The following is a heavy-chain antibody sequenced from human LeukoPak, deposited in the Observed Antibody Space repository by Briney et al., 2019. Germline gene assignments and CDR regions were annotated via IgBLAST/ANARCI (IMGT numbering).Heavy chain of an antibody. D-gene: IGHD6-13*01. V-gene: IGHV3-53*01. J-gene: IGHJ6*02. Sequence: GGSLRLSCAASGFTVSSNYMSWVRQAPGKGLEWVSVICSGGSTYYADSVKGRFTISRDNSKNTLYLQMNSLRAEDTAVYYCASYSGSWGHYYYGMDVWGQGTTVTVS. CDR1: GFTVSSNY. CDR3: ASYSGSWGHYYYGMDV. CDR2: ICSGGST.